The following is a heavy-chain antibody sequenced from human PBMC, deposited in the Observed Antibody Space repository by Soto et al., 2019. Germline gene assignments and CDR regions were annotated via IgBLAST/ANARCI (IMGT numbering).Heavy chain of an antibody. Sequence: GSLRLACAASGLTFSSYGMHWVRQAPGKGLEWVAFIWYDGSNKYYADSVKGRFTISRDNSKNTMYLKMNSLRAEDTAVYYCARESYGDPYYFDYWGKGTPVTV. J-gene: IGHJ4*02. D-gene: IGHD5-18*01. CDR2: IWYDGSNK. CDR1: GLTFSSYG. CDR3: ARESYGDPYYFDY. V-gene: IGHV3-33*01.